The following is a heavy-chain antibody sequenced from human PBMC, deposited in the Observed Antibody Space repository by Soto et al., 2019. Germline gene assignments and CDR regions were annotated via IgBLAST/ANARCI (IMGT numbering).Heavy chain of an antibody. Sequence: GGSLRLSCAASGFTFSGSAMHWVRESSGKGLEWVCRIRSKANSYATAYAASVKGRFTISRDDSKNTAYLQMNSLKTEDTAVYYCRLYYYDSSGYYFADYWGQGTLVTVSS. CDR2: IRSKANSYAT. V-gene: IGHV3-73*01. CDR3: RLYYYDSSGYYFADY. D-gene: IGHD3-22*01. J-gene: IGHJ4*02. CDR1: GFTFSGSA.